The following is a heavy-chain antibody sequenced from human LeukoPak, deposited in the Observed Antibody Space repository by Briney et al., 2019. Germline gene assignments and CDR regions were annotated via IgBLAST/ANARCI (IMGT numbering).Heavy chain of an antibody. CDR2: ISYDGSNK. V-gene: IGHV3-30*04. CDR1: GFTFSSYA. CDR3: AREIVAGTFDS. J-gene: IGHJ4*02. Sequence: PGGSLRLSCAASGFTFSSYAMHWVRQAPGKGLEWVAVISYDGSNKYYADSVKGRFTISRDNSKNTLYLQMNSLRAEDTAVYYCAREIVAGTFDSWGQGTLVTVSS. D-gene: IGHD6-19*01.